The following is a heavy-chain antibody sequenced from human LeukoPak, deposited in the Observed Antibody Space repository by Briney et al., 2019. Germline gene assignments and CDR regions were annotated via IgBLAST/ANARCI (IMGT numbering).Heavy chain of an antibody. D-gene: IGHD2-15*01. CDR3: ARARGCDSGDCYSDF. V-gene: IGHV5-51*01. CDR2: FYVGASDT. J-gene: IGHJ2*01. Sequence: GESLKIACKGPGSRFNTYWIGWVRHLPGKGLEWMGIFYVGASDTSYSPSFQGKVTISADKTISTAKLQLNSLRASDSATYYCARARGCDSGDCYSDFWG. CDR1: GSRFNTYW.